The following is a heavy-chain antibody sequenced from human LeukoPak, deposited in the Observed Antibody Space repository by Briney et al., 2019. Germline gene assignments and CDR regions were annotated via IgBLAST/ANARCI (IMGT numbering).Heavy chain of an antibody. CDR1: GGSISSYY. CDR3: ARGAYYYDSSFGY. V-gene: IGHV4-59*01. CDR2: IYYSGST. D-gene: IGHD3-22*01. J-gene: IGHJ4*02. Sequence: SETLSLTCTVSGGSISSYYWSWIRQPPGKGLEWIGYIYYSGSTNYNPSLKSRVTISVDTSKNQFSLKLSSVTAADTAVYYCARGAYYYDSSFGYWGQGTLVTVSS.